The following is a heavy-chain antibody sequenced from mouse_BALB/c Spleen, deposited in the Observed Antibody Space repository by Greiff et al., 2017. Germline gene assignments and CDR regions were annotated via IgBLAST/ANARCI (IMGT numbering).Heavy chain of an antibody. Sequence: VQLKESGTVLARPGASVKMSCKASGYSFTSYWMHWVKQRPGQGLEWIGAIYPGNSDTSYNQKFKGKAKLTAVTSASTAYLELSSLTNEDSAVYYCTRGEVRRGYYYAMDYWGQGTSVTVSS. D-gene: IGHD2-14*01. V-gene: IGHV1-5*01. J-gene: IGHJ4*01. CDR3: TRGEVRRGYYYAMDY. CDR2: IYPGNSDT. CDR1: GYSFTSYW.